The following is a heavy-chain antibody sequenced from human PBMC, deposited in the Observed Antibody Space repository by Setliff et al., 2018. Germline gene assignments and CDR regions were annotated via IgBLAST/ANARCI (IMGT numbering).Heavy chain of an antibody. CDR3: AREQWLDPPGYYYMDV. D-gene: IGHD6-19*01. J-gene: IGHJ6*03. Sequence: SENLSLTCTVYGGSISSYYWSWIRQPAGKGLEWIGHIYIGGSANYNPSLKSRVTMSIDTSKNQFSLKLNSVTAADMAVYYCAREQWLDPPGYYYMDVWAKGTTVTVSS. CDR1: GGSISSYY. V-gene: IGHV4-4*07. CDR2: IYIGGSA.